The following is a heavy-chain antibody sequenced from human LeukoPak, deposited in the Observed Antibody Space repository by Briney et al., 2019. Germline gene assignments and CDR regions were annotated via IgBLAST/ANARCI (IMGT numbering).Heavy chain of an antibody. CDR1: GCTFSSYA. V-gene: IGHV3-23*01. CDR2: ISGSGGST. CDR3: AKDLNSRDY. D-gene: IGHD6-13*01. Sequence: GGSLRLSCAASGCTFSSYAMSWVRQAPGKGLEWVSGISGSGGSTYYADSVKGRFTNSRDNSKNTLYVQMNRLRAEDTAVYYCAKDLNSRDYWGQGTLVTVSS. J-gene: IGHJ4*02.